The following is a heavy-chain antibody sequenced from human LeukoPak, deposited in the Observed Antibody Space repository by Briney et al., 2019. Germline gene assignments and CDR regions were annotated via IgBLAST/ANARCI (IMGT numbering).Heavy chain of an antibody. J-gene: IGHJ5*02. V-gene: IGHV4-34*01. CDR2: INHSGST. D-gene: IGHD3-10*01. CDR1: GGSFSGYY. Sequence: SETLSLTCAVYGGSFSGYYWSWIRQPPGKGLEWIGEINHSGSTNYNPSLKSRVTISVDTSKNQFSLKLSSVTAGDTAVYYCARGGYGSGRRWFDPWGQGTLVTVSS. CDR3: ARGGYGSGRRWFDP.